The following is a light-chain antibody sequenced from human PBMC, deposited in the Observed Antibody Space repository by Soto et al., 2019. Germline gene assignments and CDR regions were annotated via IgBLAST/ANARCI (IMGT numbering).Light chain of an antibody. CDR1: SSDVGGYNY. V-gene: IGLV2-14*01. CDR2: EVN. Sequence: ALTQHASVSGSPGQSITISCTGTSSDVGGYNYVSWYQQHPGKAPKLMIYEVNYRPSGVSNRFSGSKSGNTASLTISGLQAEDEADYYCSSYASTSTGVFGTGTKSPS. CDR3: SSYASTSTGV. J-gene: IGLJ1*01.